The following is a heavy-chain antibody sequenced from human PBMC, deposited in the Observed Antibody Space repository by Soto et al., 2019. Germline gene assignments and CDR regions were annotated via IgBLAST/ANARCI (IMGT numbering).Heavy chain of an antibody. CDR1: GFTFSSYW. V-gene: IGHV3-7*01. CDR2: IKQDGSEK. J-gene: IGHJ6*01. D-gene: IGHD3-10*01. Sequence: EVQLVESGGGLVQPGGSLSLSCAASGFTFSSYWMSWVRQAPGKGLEWVANIKQDGSEKYYVDSVKGRFTISRDNAKNSLYLQMNSLRAEDTAVYYCAREGITMVRGAVYYYYGMDVW. CDR3: AREGITMVRGAVYYYYGMDV.